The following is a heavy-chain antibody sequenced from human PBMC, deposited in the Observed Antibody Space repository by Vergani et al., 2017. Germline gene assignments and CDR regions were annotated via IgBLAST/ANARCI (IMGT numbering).Heavy chain of an antibody. CDR1: GFTFSSYA. J-gene: IGHJ4*02. D-gene: IGHD5-18*01. CDR2: IRNKAYGGTT. Sequence: VQLVESGGGVVQPGRSLRLSCAASGFTFSSYAMTWVRQAPGKGLEWVAFIRNKAYGGTTEYAASVKGRFTISRDDSKRLAYLQLSGLKTEDTAVYFCSRGRGYSFGYSDYWGQGTLVTVSS. CDR3: SRGRGYSFGYSDY. V-gene: IGHV3-49*04.